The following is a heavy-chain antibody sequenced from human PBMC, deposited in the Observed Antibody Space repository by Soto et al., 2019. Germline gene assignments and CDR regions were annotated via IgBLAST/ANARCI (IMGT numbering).Heavy chain of an antibody. D-gene: IGHD4-17*01. CDR2: IYYSGST. V-gene: IGHV4-39*01. CDR1: GGSISSSSYY. CDR3: ARPRAYGDYEYYFDY. J-gene: IGHJ4*02. Sequence: SETLSLTCTVSGGSISSSSYYWGWIRQPPGKGLEWIGSIYYSGSTYYNPSLKSRVTISVDTSKNQFSLKLSSVTAADTAVYYCARPRAYGDYEYYFDYWGQGTLVTVSS.